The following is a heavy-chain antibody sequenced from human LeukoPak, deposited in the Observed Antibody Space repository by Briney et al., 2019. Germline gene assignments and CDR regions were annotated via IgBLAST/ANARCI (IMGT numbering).Heavy chain of an antibody. CDR1: GFTFSSYA. V-gene: IGHV3-23*01. D-gene: IGHD3-22*01. J-gene: IGHJ4*02. Sequence: PGGSLRLSCAVSGFTFSSYAMNWVRQAPGKGLEWVSTISGSGGSTYYADSVKGRFTISRDNSKNTLYLQMNSLRAGDTAVYYCAASSGYYYTAFRYWGQGTLVTVSS. CDR3: AASSGYYYTAFRY. CDR2: ISGSGGST.